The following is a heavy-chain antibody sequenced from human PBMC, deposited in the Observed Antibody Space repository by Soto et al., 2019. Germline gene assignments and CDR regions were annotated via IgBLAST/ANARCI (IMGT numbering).Heavy chain of an antibody. CDR2: INAYNGDT. D-gene: IGHD3-10*01. CDR1: GFTFTSYG. V-gene: IGHV1-18*04. J-gene: IGHJ5*02. Sequence: GASVKVSCKASGFTFTSYGINWVRQAPGQGLEWMGWINAYNGDTNYAQKLQGRLTMTTDTSTSTAYMELRSLRSGDTAAYYCARFTGFPRDSNWFDPWGQGTLVTVSS. CDR3: ARFTGFPRDSNWFDP.